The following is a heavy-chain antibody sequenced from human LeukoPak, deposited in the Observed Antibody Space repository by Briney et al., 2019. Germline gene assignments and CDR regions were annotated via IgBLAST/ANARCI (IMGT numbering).Heavy chain of an antibody. CDR1: GFTFSSYS. J-gene: IGHJ6*03. CDR3: ARGDYDSSGYYYFYYYYYMDV. Sequence: GGSLRLSCAAPGFTFSSYSMNWVRQAPGKGLEWVSYISSSSTIYYADSVKGRSTISRDNAKNSLYLQMNSLRDEDTAVYYCARGDYDSSGYYYFYYYYYMDVWGKGTTVTVSS. CDR2: ISSSSTI. V-gene: IGHV3-48*02. D-gene: IGHD3-22*01.